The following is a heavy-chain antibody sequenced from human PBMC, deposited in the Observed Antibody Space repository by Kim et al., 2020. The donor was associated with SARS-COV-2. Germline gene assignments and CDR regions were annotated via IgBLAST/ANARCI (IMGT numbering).Heavy chain of an antibody. CDR1: GFTFTSSA. CDR2: IVVGSGNT. CDR3: AAEESLAVAGHYYYYGMDV. J-gene: IGHJ6*02. V-gene: IGHV1-58*02. Sequence: SVKVSCKASGFTFTSSAMQWVRQARGQRLEWIGWIVVGSGNTNYAQKFQERVTITRDMSTSTAYMELSSLRSEDTAVYYCAAEESLAVAGHYYYYGMDVWGQGTTVTVSS. D-gene: IGHD6-19*01.